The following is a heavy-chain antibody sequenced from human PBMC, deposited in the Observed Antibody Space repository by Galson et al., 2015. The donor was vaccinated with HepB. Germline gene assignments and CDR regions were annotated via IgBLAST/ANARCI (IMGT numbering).Heavy chain of an antibody. J-gene: IGHJ4*02. Sequence: SVKVSCKASGYTFTMYAMHWVRQAPGQRPEWMGWINVGNGNTKYSQKFQGRVTITRDTSASTAYMERGSLKSEDTAVYYCARSGRFGIAAADHGLYWGQGTLVTVSS. V-gene: IGHV1-3*01. CDR2: INVGNGNT. CDR1: GYTFTMYA. CDR3: ARSGRFGIAAADHGLY. D-gene: IGHD6-13*01.